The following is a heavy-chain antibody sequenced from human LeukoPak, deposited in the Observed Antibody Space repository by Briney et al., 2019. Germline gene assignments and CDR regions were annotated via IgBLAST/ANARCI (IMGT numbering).Heavy chain of an antibody. CDR1: GYTFTGYY. CDR3: ARGSYSGNSVLLSY. V-gene: IGHV1-2*02. Sequence: GASVKVSCKASGYTFTGYYMHWVRQVPGQGLEWMGWINPNSSDTNYAQKFQGRVTMTRDTSINTAYMELSRLRSDDTAVYYCARGSYSGNSVLLSYWGQGTLVTVSS. D-gene: IGHD4-23*01. J-gene: IGHJ4*02. CDR2: INPNSSDT.